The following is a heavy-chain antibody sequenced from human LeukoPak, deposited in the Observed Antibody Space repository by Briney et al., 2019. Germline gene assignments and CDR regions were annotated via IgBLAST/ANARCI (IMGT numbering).Heavy chain of an antibody. D-gene: IGHD3-10*01. V-gene: IGHV3-9*01. CDR2: IRWNSGSI. CDR1: GFTFDDYA. J-gene: IGHJ6*02. Sequence: PGRSLRLSCAASGFTFDDYAMHWVRQAPGKGLEWVSGIRWNSGSIGYADPVKAGFTISRDNDKNSLYLQMNSLRPEDTALYYCAKGVVTMVRGVREYGMDVWGQGTTVTVSS. CDR3: AKGVVTMVRGVREYGMDV.